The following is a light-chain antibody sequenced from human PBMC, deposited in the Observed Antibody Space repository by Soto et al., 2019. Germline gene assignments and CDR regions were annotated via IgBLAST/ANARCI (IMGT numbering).Light chain of an antibody. V-gene: IGKV3-20*01. Sequence: DIVLTQSPGTLSLSPGERATLSCRASQSVRSRYLAWYQQKAGQAPRLLIYDASRRATGIPDRFSGSGSGTDFTLTTSTLEPEDFAVYYCQQYGSSVTFGRGTKVEIK. CDR3: QQYGSSVT. J-gene: IGKJ4*01. CDR1: QSVRSRY. CDR2: DAS.